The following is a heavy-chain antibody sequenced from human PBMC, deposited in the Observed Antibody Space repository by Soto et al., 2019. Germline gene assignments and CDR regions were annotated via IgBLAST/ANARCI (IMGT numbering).Heavy chain of an antibody. J-gene: IGHJ6*02. D-gene: IGHD3-22*01. V-gene: IGHV1-18*01. CDR1: GYTFSSFG. CDR2: ISAYNGNT. Sequence: QVQLVQFGAEVKKPGASVKVSCKASGYTFSSFGISWVRQAPGQGLEWMGWISAYNGNTNYAQNLQGRVTMTTDTSTGTAYMEVRSLTSDDTAVYYCARDGSGYYYYYYGMDVWGQGTTVTVSS. CDR3: ARDGSGYYYYYYGMDV.